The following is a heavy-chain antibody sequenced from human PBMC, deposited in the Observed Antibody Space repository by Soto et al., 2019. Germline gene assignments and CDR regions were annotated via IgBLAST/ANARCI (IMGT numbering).Heavy chain of an antibody. V-gene: IGHV3-11*01. CDR3: AGDYYGDYILDY. Sequence: GGSLRLCCVVSGFSFSDYYMSWIRQAPGKGLEWISYISNTGSTKYYADSVKGRFTISRDNAKNSLYLQMNSLRGEDTAVYYCAGDYYGDYILDYWGQGTLVTVSS. D-gene: IGHD4-17*01. J-gene: IGHJ4*02. CDR1: GFSFSDYY. CDR2: ISNTGSTK.